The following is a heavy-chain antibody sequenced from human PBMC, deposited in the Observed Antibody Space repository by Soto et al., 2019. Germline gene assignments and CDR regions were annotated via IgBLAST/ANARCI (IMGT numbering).Heavy chain of an antibody. D-gene: IGHD3-3*01. CDR3: ARDYDFWSGLDYYYYYMDV. J-gene: IGHJ6*03. V-gene: IGHV3-21*01. Sequence: GGSLRLSCAASGFTFSSYSMNWVRQAPGKGLEWVPSISSSSSYIYYADSVKGRFTISRDNAKNSLYLQMNSLRAEDTAVYYCARDYDFWSGLDYYYYYMDVWGKGTTVTVSS. CDR2: ISSSSSYI. CDR1: GFTFSSYS.